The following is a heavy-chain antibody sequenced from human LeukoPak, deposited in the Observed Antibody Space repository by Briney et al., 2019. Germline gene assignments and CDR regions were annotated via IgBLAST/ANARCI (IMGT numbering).Heavy chain of an antibody. CDR1: GYNFATYW. CDR3: ARLNGVVVTAIGRYFDY. CDR2: IYPGDSDT. J-gene: IGHJ4*02. Sequence: GESLKISCKGSGYNFATYWIAWVRQLPGKGLEWVGIIYPGDSDTRYSPSFQGQVTISADKSISTAYLQWSSLKASDTAMYYCARLNGVVVTAIGRYFDYWGQGTLVTVSS. D-gene: IGHD2-21*02. V-gene: IGHV5-51*01.